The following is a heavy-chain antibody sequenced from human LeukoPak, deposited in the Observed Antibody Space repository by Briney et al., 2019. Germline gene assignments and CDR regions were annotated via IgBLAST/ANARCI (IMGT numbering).Heavy chain of an antibody. Sequence: GGSLRLSCAASGFTFSSYSMNWVRQAPGKGLEWVSSISSSSSYIYYADSVKGRFTISGDNAKNSLYLQMNSLRAKDTAVYYCARSGSYWFDPWGQGTLVTVSS. CDR2: ISSSSSYI. V-gene: IGHV3-21*01. D-gene: IGHD1-26*01. J-gene: IGHJ5*02. CDR1: GFTFSSYS. CDR3: ARSGSYWFDP.